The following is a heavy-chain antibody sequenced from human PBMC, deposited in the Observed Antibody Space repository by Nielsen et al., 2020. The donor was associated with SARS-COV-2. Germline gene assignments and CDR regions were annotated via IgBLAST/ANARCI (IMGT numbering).Heavy chain of an antibody. Sequence: SETLSLTCTVSGGSVSSGSYYWSWIRQPPGKGLEWIGYIYYSGSTNYNPSLKSRVTISVDTSKNQFSLKLSSVTAADTAVYYCARGPDIVVVVYLGQGTLVTVSS. CDR2: IYYSGST. CDR3: ARGPDIVVVVY. D-gene: IGHD2-15*01. V-gene: IGHV4-61*01. CDR1: GGSVSSGSYY. J-gene: IGHJ4*01.